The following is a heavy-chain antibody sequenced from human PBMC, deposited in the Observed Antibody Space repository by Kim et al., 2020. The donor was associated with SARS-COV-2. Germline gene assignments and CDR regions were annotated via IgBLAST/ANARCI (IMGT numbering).Heavy chain of an antibody. Sequence: GGSLRLSCAASGFTFGDYAMHWVRQAPGKGLEWVSVSTWHGASVAYADSVKGRFTVSRDNARNSLLLQMDSLRPEDTAMYYCVRGYCSGGTCYPRDYWGHGTLVTVSS. CDR2: STWHGASV. J-gene: IGHJ4*01. D-gene: IGHD2-15*01. CDR1: GFTFGDYA. V-gene: IGHV3-9*01. CDR3: VRGYCSGGTCYPRDY.